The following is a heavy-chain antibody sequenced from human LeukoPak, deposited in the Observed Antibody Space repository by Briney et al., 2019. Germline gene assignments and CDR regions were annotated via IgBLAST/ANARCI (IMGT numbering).Heavy chain of an antibody. CDR1: GYTFSSYA. D-gene: IGHD1-26*01. CDR2: IIPIFGTA. Sequence: SVKVSCKASGYTFSSYAISWVRQAPGQGLEWMGRIIPIFGTANYAQKFQGRVTITTDESTSTAYMELSSLRSEDTAVYYCAREQGIVGATRFGYWGQGTLVTVSS. V-gene: IGHV1-69*05. CDR3: AREQGIVGATRFGY. J-gene: IGHJ4*02.